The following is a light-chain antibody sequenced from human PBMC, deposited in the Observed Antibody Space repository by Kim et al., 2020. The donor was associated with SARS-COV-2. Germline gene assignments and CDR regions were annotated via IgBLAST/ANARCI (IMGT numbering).Light chain of an antibody. Sequence: HSVTLSCTGTSNDVGGYNYVSWYQPHPVKAPKLIIYDVTQRPSGVPDRFSGSKSGNTASLTISGLQAEDEADYYCCSYAGRYTSVVFGGGTQLTVL. V-gene: IGLV2-11*01. CDR2: DVT. CDR1: SNDVGGYNY. J-gene: IGLJ2*01. CDR3: CSYAGRYTSVV.